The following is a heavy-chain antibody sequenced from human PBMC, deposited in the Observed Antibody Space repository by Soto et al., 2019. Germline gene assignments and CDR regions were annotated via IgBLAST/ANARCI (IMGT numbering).Heavy chain of an antibody. D-gene: IGHD6-19*01. J-gene: IGHJ4*02. CDR2: IYYSGST. V-gene: IGHV4-59*12. CDR1: GGSISSYY. Sequence: SETLSLTCTVSGGSISSYYWSWIRQPPGKGLEWIGYIYYSGSTNYNPSLKSRVTISVDTSKNQFSLKLSSVTAADTAVYYCARGVAVAGMPGTYYFDDWGQGTLVTVSS. CDR3: ARGVAVAGMPGTYYFDD.